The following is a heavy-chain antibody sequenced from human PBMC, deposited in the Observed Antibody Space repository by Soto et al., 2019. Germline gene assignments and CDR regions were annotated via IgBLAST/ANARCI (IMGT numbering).Heavy chain of an antibody. J-gene: IGHJ4*02. V-gene: IGHV4-59*01. CDR3: AESRDGYNGY. Sequence: SETLSLTCTVSGSSISSYYWSWIRQPPGKGVERMGYICYSGSTNYTPSLKSRVSIAVDTPKNEFPLKMSPVTAADTAVYYCAESRDGYNGYWGQGTLVTVSS. CDR1: GSSISSYY. D-gene: IGHD5-12*01. CDR2: ICYSGST.